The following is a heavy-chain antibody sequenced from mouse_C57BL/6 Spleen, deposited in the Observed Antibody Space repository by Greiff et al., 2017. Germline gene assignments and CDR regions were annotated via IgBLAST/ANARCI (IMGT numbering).Heavy chain of an antibody. V-gene: IGHV3-6*01. Sequence: EVQLQQSGPGLVKPSQSLSLTCSVTGYSITSGYYWNWIRQFPGNKLEWMGYISYDGSNNYNPSLKNRISITRDTSKNQFFLKLNSVTTEDTATYYCARCMGYDEDAMDYWGQGTSVTVSS. CDR2: ISYDGSN. D-gene: IGHD2-2*01. CDR1: GYSITSGYY. CDR3: ARCMGYDEDAMDY. J-gene: IGHJ4*01.